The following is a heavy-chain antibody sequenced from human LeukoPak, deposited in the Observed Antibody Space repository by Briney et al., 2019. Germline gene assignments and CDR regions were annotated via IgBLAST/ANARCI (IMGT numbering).Heavy chain of an antibody. V-gene: IGHV3-21*01. CDR2: ISSSSSYI. CDR1: GFTFSSYS. D-gene: IGHD6-19*01. J-gene: IGHJ3*02. Sequence: GGSLRLSYAASGFTFSSYSMNWVRQAPGKGLEWVSSISSSSSYIYYADSVKGRFTISRDNAKNSLYLQMNSLRAEDTAVYYCARARLTVAGSPDAFDIWGQGTMVTVSS. CDR3: ARARLTVAGSPDAFDI.